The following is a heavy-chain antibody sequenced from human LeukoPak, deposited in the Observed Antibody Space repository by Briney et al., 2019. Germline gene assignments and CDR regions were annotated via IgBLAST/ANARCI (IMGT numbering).Heavy chain of an antibody. Sequence: GGSLRLSCAASGFTFNNYAMNWVRQAPGKGLEWVSSISGGGETTYYADSAKGRFTISRDNSQNTLYLQMNRLRAEDTAVYYCARDYADYVGYFFFDYWGQGTLVTVSS. J-gene: IGHJ4*02. V-gene: IGHV3-23*01. CDR1: GFTFNNYA. CDR3: ARDYADYVGYFFFDY. CDR2: ISGGGETT. D-gene: IGHD4-17*01.